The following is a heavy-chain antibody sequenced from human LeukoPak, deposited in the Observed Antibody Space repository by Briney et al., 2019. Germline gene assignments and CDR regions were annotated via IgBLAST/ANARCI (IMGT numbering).Heavy chain of an antibody. CDR1: GFTFRSYS. Sequence: GGSLRLSCAASGFTFRSYSMNWVRQAPGKGLEWVSSISSASHIFYADSVTGRFTISRDNAKNSLYLQMNSLRAEDTAVYYYARNGRSSSWYDFDYWGQGTLVTVSS. CDR2: ISSASHI. V-gene: IGHV3-21*01. CDR3: ARNGRSSSWYDFDY. J-gene: IGHJ4*02. D-gene: IGHD6-13*01.